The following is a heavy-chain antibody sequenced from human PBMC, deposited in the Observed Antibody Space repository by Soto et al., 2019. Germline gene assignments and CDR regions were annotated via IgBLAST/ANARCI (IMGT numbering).Heavy chain of an antibody. CDR3: ARGYCSSTSCYVPARFDP. J-gene: IGHJ5*02. CDR2: IYHSGST. D-gene: IGHD2-2*01. Sequence: SETLSLTCAVSGGSISSGGYSWSWIRQPPGKGLEWIGYIYHSGSTYYNPSLKSRVTISVDRSKNQFSLKLSSVTAADTAVYYCARGYCSSTSCYVPARFDPWGQGTLVTVSS. CDR1: GGSISSGGYS. V-gene: IGHV4-30-2*01.